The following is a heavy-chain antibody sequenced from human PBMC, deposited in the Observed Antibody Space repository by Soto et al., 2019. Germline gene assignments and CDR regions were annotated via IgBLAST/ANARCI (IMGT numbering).Heavy chain of an antibody. CDR2: IGTAGDT. V-gene: IGHV3-13*01. D-gene: IGHD2-15*01. Sequence: GGSLRLSCAASGFTCSSYDMHWVRQATGKGLEWVSAIGTAGDTYYPGSVKGRFTISRENAKNSLYLQMNSLRAGDTAVYYCARAGAHNSKGYCSGGSCRLSAFDIWGQGTMVTVSS. J-gene: IGHJ3*02. CDR1: GFTCSSYD. CDR3: ARAGAHNSKGYCSGGSCRLSAFDI.